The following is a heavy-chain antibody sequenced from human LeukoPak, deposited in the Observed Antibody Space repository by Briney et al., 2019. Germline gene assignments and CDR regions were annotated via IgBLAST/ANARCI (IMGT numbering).Heavy chain of an antibody. Sequence: GGSLRLSCAASGFTFSSFGMHWVRQAPGKGLEWVAIIWYDGSNKYYADSVKGRFTISGDNSKNTLYLQMTSLRAEDTAVYYCARDKGWYCSSTSCRAGFDPWGQGTLVTVSS. CDR2: IWYDGSNK. J-gene: IGHJ5*02. D-gene: IGHD2-2*01. CDR3: ARDKGWYCSSTSCRAGFDP. V-gene: IGHV3-33*01. CDR1: GFTFSSFG.